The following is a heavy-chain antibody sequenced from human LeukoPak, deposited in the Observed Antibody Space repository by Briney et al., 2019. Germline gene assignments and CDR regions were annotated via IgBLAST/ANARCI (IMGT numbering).Heavy chain of an antibody. Sequence: GGSLRLSCAASGFTFSTYWMHWVRQAPGKGLVWASRISSDGTNTGYADSVKGRFTISRDNAKNTVYLQMNSLRAEDTTVYYCVRDGGNYWFDPWGQGTLVTVSS. J-gene: IGHJ5*02. CDR2: ISSDGTNT. CDR1: GFTFSTYW. V-gene: IGHV3-74*01. CDR3: VRDGGNYWFDP. D-gene: IGHD4-23*01.